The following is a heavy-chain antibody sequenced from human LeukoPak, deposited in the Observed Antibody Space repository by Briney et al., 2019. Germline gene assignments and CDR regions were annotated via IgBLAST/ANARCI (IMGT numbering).Heavy chain of an antibody. Sequence: KPSETLSLTCTVSGGSISSYYWSWIRQPPGKGLEWIGYIYYSGSTNYNPSLKSRVTISVDTSKNQFSLKLSSVTAADTAVYYCARDHRRLLYWYFDLWGRGTLVTVSS. V-gene: IGHV4-59*12. CDR2: IYYSGST. J-gene: IGHJ2*01. CDR3: ARDHRRLLYWYFDL. D-gene: IGHD2/OR15-2a*01. CDR1: GGSISSYY.